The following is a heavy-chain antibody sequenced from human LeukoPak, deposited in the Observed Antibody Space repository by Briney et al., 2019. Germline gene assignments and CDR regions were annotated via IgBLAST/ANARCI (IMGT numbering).Heavy chain of an antibody. Sequence: GGSLRLSCAASGFTFNSYAMSWVRQAPEKGLEWVATISGSGGGTYYADSVKGRFTISRDDSKNTLYLQMNSLRAEDTAVYYCAKDPYCGGDCYFDLWGRGTLVTVSS. D-gene: IGHD2-21*01. CDR2: ISGSGGGT. V-gene: IGHV3-23*01. J-gene: IGHJ2*01. CDR3: AKDPYCGGDCYFDL. CDR1: GFTFNSYA.